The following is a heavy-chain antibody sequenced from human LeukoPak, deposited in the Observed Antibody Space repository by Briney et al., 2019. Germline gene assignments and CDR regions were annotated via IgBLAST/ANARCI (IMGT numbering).Heavy chain of an antibody. Sequence: ASVTVSCKASGYTFTSYYMHWVRQAPGQGLEWMGIINPSGGSTSYAQKFQGRVTMTRDTSTSTVYMEPSSLRSEDTAVYYCARDGRIAVAAMAYWGQGTLVTVSS. J-gene: IGHJ4*02. CDR3: ARDGRIAVAAMAY. D-gene: IGHD6-19*01. CDR1: GYTFTSYY. CDR2: INPSGGST. V-gene: IGHV1-46*01.